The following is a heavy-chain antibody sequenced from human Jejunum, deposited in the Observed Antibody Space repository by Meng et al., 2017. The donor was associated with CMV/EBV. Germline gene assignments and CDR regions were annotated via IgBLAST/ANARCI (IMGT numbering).Heavy chain of an antibody. CDR1: GGSLRYYC. J-gene: IGHJ5*01. Sequence: QVQLQQCGAALLKPSETLSLTCAVYGGSLRYYCCHWIRQPPGKGLEWIGEVNHSKSTNYNPSLKSRITTSLDTPRKQFSLRLSSVTAADTAVYYCARDIAIDWFYSWGKGILVTVSS. CDR3: ARDIAIDWFYS. CDR2: VNHSKST. V-gene: IGHV4-34*02. D-gene: IGHD5-12*01.